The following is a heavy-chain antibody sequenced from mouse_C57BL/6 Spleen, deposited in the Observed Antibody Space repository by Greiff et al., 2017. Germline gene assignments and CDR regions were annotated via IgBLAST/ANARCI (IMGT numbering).Heavy chain of an antibody. CDR2: ISSGSSTI. CDR3: ARDSKGGYYFDY. D-gene: IGHD2-5*01. Sequence: VQLKESGGGLVKPGGSLKLSCAASGFTISDYGMHCVRQAPEKGLEWVAYISSGSSTIYYADTVKGRFTISRDNAKNHLFLHMTSLRSENTAMYYCARDSKGGYYFDYWGQGTTLTVSS. V-gene: IGHV5-17*01. CDR1: GFTISDYG. J-gene: IGHJ2*01.